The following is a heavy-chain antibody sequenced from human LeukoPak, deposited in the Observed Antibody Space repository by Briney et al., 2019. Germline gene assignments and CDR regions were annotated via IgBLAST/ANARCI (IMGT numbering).Heavy chain of an antibody. J-gene: IGHJ4*02. CDR2: ISTGSRYI. CDR3: ARTVDTEPLGFDY. V-gene: IGHV3-21*01. D-gene: IGHD5-18*01. CDR1: GFRLSDYD. Sequence: GGSLRLSCAASGFRLSDYDMNWVRQAPGKGLEWVSSISTGSRYIYYAYSVKGRFTISRDDAKNSLYLQMDYLRAEDTAVYYCARTVDTEPLGFDYWGQGTLVTVSS.